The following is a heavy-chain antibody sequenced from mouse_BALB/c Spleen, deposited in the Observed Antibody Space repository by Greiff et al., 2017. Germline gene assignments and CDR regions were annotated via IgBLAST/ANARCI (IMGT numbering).Heavy chain of an antibody. V-gene: IGHV14-3*02. CDR1: GFNIKDTY. CDR3: ARNYYYAMDY. Sequence: EVKLQESGAELVKPGASVKLSCTASGFNIKDTYMHWVKQRPEQGLEWIGRIDPANGNTKYDPKFQGKATITADTSSNTAYLQLSSLTSEDTAVYYCARNYYYAMDYWGQGTSVTVSS. CDR2: IDPANGNT. J-gene: IGHJ4*01.